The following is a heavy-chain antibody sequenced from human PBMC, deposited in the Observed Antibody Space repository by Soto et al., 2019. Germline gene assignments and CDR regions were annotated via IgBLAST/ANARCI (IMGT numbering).Heavy chain of an antibody. D-gene: IGHD3-10*01. CDR3: GNRHDYGSGLYVP. CDR1: GFTFSSYG. J-gene: IGHJ5*02. V-gene: IGHV3-23*01. Sequence: PEWSLRLSCAASGFTFSSYGMSWVRQAPGKGLEWVSSISGGGGSTYYADSVKGRFTISRDNSKNTLYLQVSSLRAEDTAGYGFGNRHDYGSGLYVPWD. CDR2: ISGGGGST.